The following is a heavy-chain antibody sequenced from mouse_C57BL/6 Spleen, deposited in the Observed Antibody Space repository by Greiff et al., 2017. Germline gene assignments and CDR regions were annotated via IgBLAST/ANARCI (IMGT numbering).Heavy chain of an antibody. D-gene: IGHD2-1*01. Sequence: QVQLQQPGTELVKPGASVKLSCKASGYTFTSYWMHWVKQRPGQGLEWIRNINPSNGGTNYNEKFKSKATLTVDKSSSTAYMQLSSLTSEDSAVYCCARTPFYYGNSAWFAYWGQGTLVTVSA. CDR3: ARTPFYYGNSAWFAY. CDR1: GYTFTSYW. V-gene: IGHV1-53*01. J-gene: IGHJ3*01. CDR2: INPSNGGT.